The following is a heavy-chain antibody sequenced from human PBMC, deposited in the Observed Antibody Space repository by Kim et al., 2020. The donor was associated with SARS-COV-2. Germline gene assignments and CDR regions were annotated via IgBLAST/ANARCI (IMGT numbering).Heavy chain of an antibody. Sequence: GGSLRLSCAASGFTFSIYGMHWVRQAPGKGLEWVAVISYDGSNKYYADSVKGRFTISRDNPKNTLYLQMNSLRAEDTAVYYCARDSIAVAGTHDYWGQGT. V-gene: IGHV3-33*05. CDR3: ARDSIAVAGTHDY. D-gene: IGHD6-19*01. J-gene: IGHJ4*02. CDR1: GFTFSIYG. CDR2: ISYDGSNK.